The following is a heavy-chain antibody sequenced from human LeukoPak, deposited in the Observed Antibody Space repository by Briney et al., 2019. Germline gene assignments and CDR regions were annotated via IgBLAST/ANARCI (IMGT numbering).Heavy chain of an antibody. CDR3: ARAWGLWFGELFYLDY. CDR2: IRYDGSNK. Sequence: GGSLRLSCAASGFTFSSYGMHWVRQAPGKGLEWVAFIRYDGSNKYYADSVKGRFTISRDNSKNTLYLQMNSLRAEDTAVYYCARAWGLWFGELFYLDYWGQGTLVTVSS. V-gene: IGHV3-30*02. J-gene: IGHJ4*02. D-gene: IGHD3-10*01. CDR1: GFTFSSYG.